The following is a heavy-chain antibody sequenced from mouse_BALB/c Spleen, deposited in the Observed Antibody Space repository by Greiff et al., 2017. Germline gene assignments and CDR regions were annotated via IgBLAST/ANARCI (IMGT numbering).Heavy chain of an antibody. CDR1: GFTFSSYT. Sequence: DVKLVESGGGLVKPGGSLKLSCAASGFTFSSYTMSWVRQTPEKRLEWVATISSGGGNTYYPDSVKGRFTISRDNAKNNLYLQMSSLRSEDTALYYCARSDYGYSYAMDYWGQGTSVTVSS. CDR3: ARSDYGYSYAMDY. CDR2: ISSGGGNT. D-gene: IGHD1-2*01. V-gene: IGHV5-9*03. J-gene: IGHJ4*01.